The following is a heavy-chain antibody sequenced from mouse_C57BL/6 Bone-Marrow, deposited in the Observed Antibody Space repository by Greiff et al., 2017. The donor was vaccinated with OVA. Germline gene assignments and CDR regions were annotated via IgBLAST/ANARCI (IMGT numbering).Heavy chain of an antibody. V-gene: IGHV1-64*01. CDR1: GYTFTSYW. D-gene: IGHD1-1*01. CDR2: IHPNSGST. CDR3: ARPLITTVVAGNAMDY. Sequence: VKLQQPGAELVKPGASVKLSCKASGYTFTSYWMHWVKQRPGQGLEWIGMIHPNSGSTNYNEKFKSKATLTVDKSTSTAYMQLSSLTSEDSAVYYCARPLITTVVAGNAMDYWGQGTSVTVSS. J-gene: IGHJ4*01.